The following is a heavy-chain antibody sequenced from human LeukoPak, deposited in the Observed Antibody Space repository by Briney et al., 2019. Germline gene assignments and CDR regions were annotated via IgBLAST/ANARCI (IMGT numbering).Heavy chain of an antibody. CDR1: GDSINNNYYY. V-gene: IGHV4-39*01. CDR3: ARQAPVVNLASQFDH. J-gene: IGHJ4*02. D-gene: IGHD2-21*01. Sequence: SETLSLSCTVSGDSINNNYYYWGWIRQPPGKGLERIGSVYYSGYTHYNPSLENRVTISVDTAKNQFSLKLTSVTAADTAMYFCARQAPVVNLASQFDHWGQGALVTVSS. CDR2: VYYSGYT.